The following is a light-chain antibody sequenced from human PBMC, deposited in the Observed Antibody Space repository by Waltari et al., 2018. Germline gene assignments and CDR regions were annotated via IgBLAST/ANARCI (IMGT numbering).Light chain of an antibody. CDR2: MAS. J-gene: IGKJ2*01. Sequence: DIQMTQSPSTMPASVGDRVTITCRASQSIGNYLAWYQQKPGKAPKLLIFMASTFPREVPSRFSGSGSGTEFALTISGLQADDFATYFCQHFNSYPFIFGRGTKLEIK. CDR1: QSIGNY. CDR3: QHFNSYPFI. V-gene: IGKV1-5*03.